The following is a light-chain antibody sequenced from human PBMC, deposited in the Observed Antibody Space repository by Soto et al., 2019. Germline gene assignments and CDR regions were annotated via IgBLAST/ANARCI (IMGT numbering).Light chain of an antibody. V-gene: IGLV2-8*01. Sequence: QSALTQPPSASGSPGQSVTLSCTGTSSDVGGYDYVSWYQQHPGKAPKLMIYEVSKRPSGVPDRLSGSKSGNTASLTVSGLQAEDEADYYCSSYADSNNLYVFGTGTKVTVL. J-gene: IGLJ1*01. CDR2: EVS. CDR3: SSYADSNNLYV. CDR1: SSDVGGYDY.